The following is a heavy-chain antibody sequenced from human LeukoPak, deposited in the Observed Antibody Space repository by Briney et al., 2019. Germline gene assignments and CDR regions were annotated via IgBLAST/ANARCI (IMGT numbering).Heavy chain of an antibody. V-gene: IGHV3-74*01. CDR1: GYTFSNYW. D-gene: IGHD2-8*01. Sequence: GGSLRLSCAASGYTFSNYWMHWVRQAPGKGLVWVSRINSDGINTSYADSLKGRFTISRDNARNSLYLQMDSLRPEDTAVYYCAKGLFGYCPTNTCSLWGQGTLVTVSS. CDR3: AKGLFGYCPTNTCSL. J-gene: IGHJ4*02. CDR2: INSDGINT.